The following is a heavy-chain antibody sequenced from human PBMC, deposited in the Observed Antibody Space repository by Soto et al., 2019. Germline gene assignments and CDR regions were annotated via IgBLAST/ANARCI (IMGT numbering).Heavy chain of an antibody. CDR1: GFSFGTYG. CDR2: ITDSRGT. Sequence: GGSLRLSCAASGFSFGTYGMSWVRQAPGKGLEWVSRITDSRGTYYADSVQGRFTISRDNSKNTQYLQMNCQRKEDTALYSCVRAGFDSRGPGGIDYCDQGARITVCS. V-gene: IGHV3-23*01. J-gene: IGHJ4*02. CDR3: VRAGFDSRGPGGIDY. D-gene: IGHD3-22*01.